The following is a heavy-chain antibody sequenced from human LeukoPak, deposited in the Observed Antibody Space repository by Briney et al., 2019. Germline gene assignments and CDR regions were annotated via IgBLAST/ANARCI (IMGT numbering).Heavy chain of an antibody. CDR3: VRLRRNNDRSGYYYYYDY. J-gene: IGHJ4*02. Sequence: GGSLRLSCAASGYTFSDFSVNWVRQAPGEGLEWVSSISVRSNYRYYADSVRGRFTISRDDARDSLFLQMNSLRAEDTAVYFCVRLRRNNDRSGYYYYYDYWGQGTLVTVSS. CDR2: ISVRSNYR. CDR1: GYTFSDFS. V-gene: IGHV3-21*01. D-gene: IGHD3-22*01.